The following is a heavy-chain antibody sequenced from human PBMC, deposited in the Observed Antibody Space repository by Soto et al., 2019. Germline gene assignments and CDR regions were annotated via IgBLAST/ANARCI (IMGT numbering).Heavy chain of an antibody. CDR3: ARGQGLLYYYYGMDV. D-gene: IGHD1-26*01. Sequence: GASVKVSCKASGYTFTSYDINWVRQATGQGLEWMGWMNPNSGNTGYAQKFQGRVTMTRNTSISTAYMELSSLRSEDTAVYYCARGQGLLYYYYGMDVWGQGTTVTVSS. J-gene: IGHJ6*02. V-gene: IGHV1-8*01. CDR2: MNPNSGNT. CDR1: GYTFTSYD.